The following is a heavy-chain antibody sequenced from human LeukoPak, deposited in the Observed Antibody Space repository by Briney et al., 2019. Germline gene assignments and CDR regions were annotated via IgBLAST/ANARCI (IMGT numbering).Heavy chain of an antibody. CDR1: GGSISSYY. Sequence: SKTLSLTCTVSGGSISSYYWSWIRQPAGKGLEWIGRIYSSGSTNYNPSLKSRVTMSVDTSKNQFSLKLSSVTAADTAVYYCARDPYCSGGSCYLNWFDPWGQGTLVTVFS. CDR2: IYSSGST. D-gene: IGHD2-15*01. J-gene: IGHJ5*02. V-gene: IGHV4-4*07. CDR3: ARDPYCSGGSCYLNWFDP.